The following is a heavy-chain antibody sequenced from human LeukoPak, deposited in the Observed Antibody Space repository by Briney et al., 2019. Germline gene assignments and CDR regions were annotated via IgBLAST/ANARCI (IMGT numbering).Heavy chain of an antibody. Sequence: SEALSLTCTVSGGSISSSSYYWGWIRQPPGKGLEGIGSIYYSGSTYYNPSLKSRVTISVDTSKNQFPLKLSSVTAADTAVYYCARPGPYYYDSSGFDPHPPFDYWGQGTLVTVSS. CDR2: IYYSGST. J-gene: IGHJ4*02. V-gene: IGHV4-39*01. CDR3: ARPGPYYYDSSGFDPHPPFDY. D-gene: IGHD3-22*01. CDR1: GGSISSSSYY.